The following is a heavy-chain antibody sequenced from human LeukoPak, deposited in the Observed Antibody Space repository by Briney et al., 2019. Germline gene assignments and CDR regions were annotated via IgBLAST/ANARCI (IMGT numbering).Heavy chain of an antibody. CDR3: ARSPDILTGENFDY. J-gene: IGHJ4*02. CDR1: GYTFTDYY. CDR2: INPNSGGT. D-gene: IGHD3-9*01. Sequence: GASVKVSCKASGYTFTDYYMHWVRQAPGQGLEWMGWINPNSGGTNYAQKFYARVTMTRDTSISTAYMELSRLRSDDTAAFYCARSPDILTGENFDYWGQGTLVTVSS. V-gene: IGHV1-2*02.